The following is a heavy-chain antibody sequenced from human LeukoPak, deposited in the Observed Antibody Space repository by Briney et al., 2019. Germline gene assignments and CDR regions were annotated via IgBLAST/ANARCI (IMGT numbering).Heavy chain of an antibody. CDR2: INPKSGGR. D-gene: IGHD2-2*01. J-gene: IGHJ5*02. Sequence: ASVKVSCKASGYTFTDYYMHWVRQAPGQGLEWMGWINPKSGGRSYAQRFQGRVTMTRDTSISTAYMELSRLRSDDTAVYYCATGERLVPAAMWFDHWGQGTLVTVSS. V-gene: IGHV1-2*02. CDR3: ATGERLVPAAMWFDH. CDR1: GYTFTDYY.